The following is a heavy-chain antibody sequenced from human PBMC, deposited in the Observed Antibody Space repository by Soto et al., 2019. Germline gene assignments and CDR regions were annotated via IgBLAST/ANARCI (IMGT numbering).Heavy chain of an antibody. J-gene: IGHJ6*02. V-gene: IGHV3-53*05. Sequence: GSLRLSCNASGFTVSSTYMSWVRQAPGMGLEWVAVIESGGSTHYADSVKGRFTVSRDNVKNTLSLQMNSLRPEDTAVYYCAKDSGYQLPDNYFYYGLDVWGQGTTVTVSS. CDR3: AKDSGYQLPDNYFYYGLDV. CDR1: GFTVSSTY. D-gene: IGHD2-2*01. CDR2: IESGGST.